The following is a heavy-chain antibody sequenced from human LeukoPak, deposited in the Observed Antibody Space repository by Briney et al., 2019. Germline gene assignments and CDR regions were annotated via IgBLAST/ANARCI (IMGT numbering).Heavy chain of an antibody. CDR3: ARPRIVGATEGYFDY. CDR1: GYTFTSYY. J-gene: IGHJ4*02. Sequence: ASVKVSCKASGYTFTSYYMHWVRQAPGQGLEWMGIINPSGGSTSYAQKFQGRVTMTRDTSTSTVYMELSSLRSEDTAVYYCARPRIVGATEGYFDYWGQGTLVTVSS. V-gene: IGHV1-46*01. D-gene: IGHD1-26*01. CDR2: INPSGGST.